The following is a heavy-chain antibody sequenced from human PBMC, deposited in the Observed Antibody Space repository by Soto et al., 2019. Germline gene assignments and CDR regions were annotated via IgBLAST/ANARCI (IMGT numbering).Heavy chain of an antibody. CDR2: ISYDGSNK. J-gene: IGHJ6*02. CDR1: GFTFSDYA. CDR3: ARRDGSSWNYYYYGMDV. D-gene: IGHD6-13*01. Sequence: GGSLRLSCAASGFTFSDYAMHWVRQAPGKGLEWVAVISYDGSNKYYADSVKGRFTISRDTSKNTLYLQMNSLRAEDTAVYYCARRDGSSWNYYYYGMDVWGQGTTVTVSS. V-gene: IGHV3-30-3*01.